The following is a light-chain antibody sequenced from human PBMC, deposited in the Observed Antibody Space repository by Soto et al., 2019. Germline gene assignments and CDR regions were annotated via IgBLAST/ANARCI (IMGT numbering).Light chain of an antibody. J-gene: IGKJ4*01. CDR3: QQYDSSPLT. CDR1: QSVSSSY. CDR2: GAS. Sequence: EIVLTQSPGTLSLSPGERATLSCRASQSVSSSYLAWYQQKPGQAPRLLIYGASSRATGIPDRFSGSGSGTDFTLTISRLEPEDCAVYYCQQYDSSPLTCGGGTKVDIK. V-gene: IGKV3-20*01.